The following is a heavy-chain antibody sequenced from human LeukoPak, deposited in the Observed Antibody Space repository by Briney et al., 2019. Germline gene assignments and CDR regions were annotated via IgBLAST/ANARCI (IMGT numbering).Heavy chain of an antibody. V-gene: IGHV4-4*07. CDR3: ARANGYSYVFDY. J-gene: IGHJ4*02. CDR2: IYTTGST. CDR1: GGSISNYF. Sequence: KPSETLSLTCTVSGGSISNYFWSWIRQPAGKGLEWIGRIYTTGSTNYNPSLKSRVTVSLDTSKNQFSLKLNSVTAADTAMYFCARANGYSYVFDYWGQGILVTVSS. D-gene: IGHD5-18*01.